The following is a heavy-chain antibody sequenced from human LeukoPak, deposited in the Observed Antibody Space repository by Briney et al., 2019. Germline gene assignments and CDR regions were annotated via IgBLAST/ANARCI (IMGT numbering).Heavy chain of an antibody. Sequence: SETLSLTCAVYGGSFSGYYWSWIRQPPGKGLEWIGEINHSGSTYYNPSLKSRVTISVDTSKNQFSLKLSSVTAADTAVYYCARANYDFWSGYKPWFDPWGQGTLVTVSS. V-gene: IGHV4-34*01. CDR1: GGSFSGYY. D-gene: IGHD3-3*01. CDR2: INHSGST. J-gene: IGHJ5*02. CDR3: ARANYDFWSGYKPWFDP.